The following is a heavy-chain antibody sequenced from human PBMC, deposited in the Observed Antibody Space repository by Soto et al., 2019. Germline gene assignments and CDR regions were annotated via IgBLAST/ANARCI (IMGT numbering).Heavy chain of an antibody. J-gene: IGHJ6*03. V-gene: IGHV4-59*08. CDR1: GGSISSYY. CDR2: IYYSGST. Sequence: SETLSLTCTVSGGSISSYYWSWIRQPPGKGLEWIGYIYYSGSTNYNPSLKSRVTISVDTSKNQFSLKLSSVTAADTAVYYCAMNTYYYGSGSPTYYYYYMDVWGKGTTVNVSS. CDR3: AMNTYYYGSGSPTYYYYYMDV. D-gene: IGHD3-10*01.